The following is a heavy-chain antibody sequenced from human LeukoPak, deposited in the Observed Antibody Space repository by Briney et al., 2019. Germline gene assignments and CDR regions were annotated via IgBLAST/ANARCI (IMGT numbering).Heavy chain of an antibody. CDR2: ISARAGSA. D-gene: IGHD6-19*01. CDR1: EISFSTYA. Sequence: GGSLRLSCEASEISFSTYAMSWARQAPGRGLDWVAGISARAGSAYYRDSLKGRLTISRDNSKNTLYLQMNDLRPEDTARYYCAKEGSGWFDGRYFDNWGQGTLLTVSS. V-gene: IGHV3-23*02. CDR3: AKEGSGWFDGRYFDN. J-gene: IGHJ4*02.